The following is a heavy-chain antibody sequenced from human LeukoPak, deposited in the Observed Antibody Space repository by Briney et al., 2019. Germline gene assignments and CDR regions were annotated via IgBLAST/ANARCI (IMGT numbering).Heavy chain of an antibody. D-gene: IGHD1-26*01. CDR3: AREGPVGSYYMDV. V-gene: IGHV3-53*01. Sequence: PGGTLRLSCAASGLTFSSYGMSWVRQVPGKGLEWVSVIYSGGSTYYADSVKGRFTISRDNSKNTLYLQMNSLRAEDTAVYYCAREGPVGSYYMDVWGKGTTVTISS. CDR2: IYSGGST. J-gene: IGHJ6*03. CDR1: GLTFSSYG.